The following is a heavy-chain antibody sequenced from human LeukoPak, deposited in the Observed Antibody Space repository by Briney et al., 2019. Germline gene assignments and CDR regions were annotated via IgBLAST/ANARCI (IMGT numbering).Heavy chain of an antibody. CDR2: IYYSGST. V-gene: IGHV4-59*01. J-gene: IGHJ4*02. D-gene: IGHD3-22*01. Sequence: SETLSLTCTVSGGSISSYYWSWIRQPPGKGLEWIGYIYYSGSTNYNPSLKSRVTISVDTSKNQFSLKLSSVTAADTAVYYCARVGYDSSGYYSLFDYWGQGTLVTVS. CDR3: ARVGYDSSGYYSLFDY. CDR1: GGSISSYY.